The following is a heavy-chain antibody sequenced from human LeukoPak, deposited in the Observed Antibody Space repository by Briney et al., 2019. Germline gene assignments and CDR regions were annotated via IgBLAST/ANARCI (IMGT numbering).Heavy chain of an antibody. CDR3: AREYYGDLHDAFDI. CDR2: ISSSSSYI. D-gene: IGHD4-17*01. J-gene: IGHJ3*02. V-gene: IGHV3-21*01. CDR1: GFTFSSYS. Sequence: AGGSLRLSCAASGFTFSSYSMNWVRQAPGKGLEWVSSISSSSSYIYYADSVKGRFTISRDNAKNSLYLQMNSLRAEDTAVYYCAREYYGDLHDAFDIWGQGTMVTVSS.